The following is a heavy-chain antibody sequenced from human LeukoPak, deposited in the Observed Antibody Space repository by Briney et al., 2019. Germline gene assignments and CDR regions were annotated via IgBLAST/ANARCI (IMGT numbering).Heavy chain of an antibody. D-gene: IGHD1-26*01. CDR2: ISYDGSNK. Sequence: PGRSLRLSCAASGFTFSSYGMHWVRQAPGKGLEWVAVISYDGSNKYYADSVKGRFTISRDNSKNTLYLQMNSLRAEDTAVYYCARGPYSGSYLLPFDYWGQGTLVTVSS. CDR3: ARGPYSGSYLLPFDY. J-gene: IGHJ4*02. CDR1: GFTFSSYG. V-gene: IGHV3-30*19.